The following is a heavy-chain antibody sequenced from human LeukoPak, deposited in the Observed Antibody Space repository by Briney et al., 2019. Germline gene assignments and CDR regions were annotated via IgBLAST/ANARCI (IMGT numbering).Heavy chain of an antibody. CDR2: ISSDGSST. CDR1: GFTFSSNW. J-gene: IGHJ4*02. Sequence: GGSLRPSCAASGFTFSSNWMHWVRQAPGKGLVWVSRISSDGSSTSYADSVKGRFTISRDNAKNTLYLQMNSLRAEDTAVYYCAAVPRLMAVDYWGQGTLVTVSS. V-gene: IGHV3-74*01. CDR3: AAVPRLMAVDY. D-gene: IGHD5-24*01.